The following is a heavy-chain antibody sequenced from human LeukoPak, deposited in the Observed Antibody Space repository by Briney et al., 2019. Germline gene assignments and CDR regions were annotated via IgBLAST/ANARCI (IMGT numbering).Heavy chain of an antibody. J-gene: IGHJ4*02. CDR3: AKEGNWNDGGYNY. Sequence: QPGGSLRLSCAASGFTISDYWMHWVRQAPGKGLVWVSRSNSDGSSISYADSVKGRFTISRDIAKNTLYLQMNSLRAEDTAVYYCAKEGNWNDGGYNYWGQGTLVTVSS. CDR2: SNSDGSSI. CDR1: GFTISDYW. V-gene: IGHV3-74*01. D-gene: IGHD1-1*01.